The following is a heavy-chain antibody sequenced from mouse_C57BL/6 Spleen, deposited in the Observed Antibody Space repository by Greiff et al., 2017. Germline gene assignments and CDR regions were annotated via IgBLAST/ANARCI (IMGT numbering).Heavy chain of an antibody. V-gene: IGHV1-50*01. Sequence: QVQLQQPGAELVKPGASVKLSCKASGYTFTSYWMQWVKQRPGQGLEWIGEIDPSDSYTNYNQKFKGKATLTVDTSSSTAYMQLSSLTSEDSAVYYCARSWGRFAYWGQGTLVTVSA. CDR3: ARSWGRFAY. CDR2: IDPSDSYT. J-gene: IGHJ3*01. CDR1: GYTFTSYW.